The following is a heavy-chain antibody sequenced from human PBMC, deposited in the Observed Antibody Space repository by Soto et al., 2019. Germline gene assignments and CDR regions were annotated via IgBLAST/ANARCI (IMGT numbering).Heavy chain of an antibody. CDR2: INHSGST. J-gene: IGHJ4*02. D-gene: IGHD3-22*01. CDR3: AREDSSGYKXFDY. Sequence: SETLSLTCAVYGGSFSGYYWSWIRQPPGKGLEWIGEINHSGSTNYNPSLKSRVTISVDTSKNQFSLRLTSVTAADTAVYYCAREDSSGYKXFDYWGQGTLVTVSS. CDR1: GGSFSGYY. V-gene: IGHV4-34*01.